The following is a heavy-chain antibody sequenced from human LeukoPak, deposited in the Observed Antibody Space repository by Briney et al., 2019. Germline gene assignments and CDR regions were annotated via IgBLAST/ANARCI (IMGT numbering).Heavy chain of an antibody. CDR2: IRYDGSNK. D-gene: IGHD2-21*02. J-gene: IGHJ4*02. V-gene: IGHV3-30*02. Sequence: GGSLRLSCAASGFTLSTYGMHWVRQAPGKGPEWVAFIRYDGSNKYYADSVKGRFTISRDNSKNTLYLQMNSLRAEDTAVYYCAKIAAANCGGDCYSGAYYFDYWGQGTLVTVSS. CDR1: GFTLSTYG. CDR3: AKIAAANCGGDCYSGAYYFDY.